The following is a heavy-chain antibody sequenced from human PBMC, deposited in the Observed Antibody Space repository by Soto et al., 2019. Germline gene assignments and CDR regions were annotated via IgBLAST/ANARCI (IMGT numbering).Heavy chain of an antibody. D-gene: IGHD6-13*01. CDR2: IYSDGST. V-gene: IGHV3-53*04. CDR3: ARVGYSSNWPLLFNCFDP. J-gene: IGHJ5*02. Sequence: EVQVVESGGGLVQPGGSLRLSCAASGFTVSSNYMTWVRQAPGKGLEWVSVIYSDGSTYYADSVKGRFTISRHNSKNTLYLQMNSLRTEDTAVYYCARVGYSSNWPLLFNCFDPWGQGTLVTVSS. CDR1: GFTVSSNY.